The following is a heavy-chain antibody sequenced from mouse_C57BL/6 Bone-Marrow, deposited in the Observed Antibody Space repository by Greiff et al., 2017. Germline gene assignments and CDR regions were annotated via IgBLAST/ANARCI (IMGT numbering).Heavy chain of an antibody. Sequence: EVQLQQSGPELVKPGASVKISCKASGYSFTDYNMNWVKQSNGKSLEWIGVINPNYGTTSYNQKFKGKATLTVDQSSSTAYMQLNNLTSEDSAVXYGAKEDSSGLFAYWGQGTLVTVSA. D-gene: IGHD3-2*02. CDR3: AKEDSSGLFAY. V-gene: IGHV1-39*01. CDR1: GYSFTDYN. J-gene: IGHJ3*01. CDR2: INPNYGTT.